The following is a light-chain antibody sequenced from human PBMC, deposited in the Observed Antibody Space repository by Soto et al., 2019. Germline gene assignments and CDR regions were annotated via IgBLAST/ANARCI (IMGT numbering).Light chain of an antibody. CDR2: GAS. V-gene: IGKV3-20*01. CDR3: QQYGSSPRT. Sequence: ELVLTQTPGTLCLCTGKGATLSCWPSRIVSNNNLALYQQKPGHAPRLLIYGASSRATGIPDRFSGSGSESGFTLTISRLEPEDFAVYYCQQYGSSPRTFGQGTKVDIK. J-gene: IGKJ1*01. CDR1: RIVSNNN.